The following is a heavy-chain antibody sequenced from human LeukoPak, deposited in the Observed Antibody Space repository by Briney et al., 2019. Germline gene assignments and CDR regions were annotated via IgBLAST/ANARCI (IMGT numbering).Heavy chain of an antibody. CDR1: GFTFSSYA. CDR2: ISGSGGST. D-gene: IGHD2-2*01. CDR3: ASDDLIVVVPARNWFDP. V-gene: IGHV3-23*01. Sequence: PGGSLRLSCAASGFTFSSYAMSWVRQAPGKGLEWVSAISGSGGSTYYADSVKGRFTISRDNSKNTLYLQMNSLRAEDTAVYYCASDDLIVVVPARNWFDPWGQGTLVTVSS. J-gene: IGHJ5*02.